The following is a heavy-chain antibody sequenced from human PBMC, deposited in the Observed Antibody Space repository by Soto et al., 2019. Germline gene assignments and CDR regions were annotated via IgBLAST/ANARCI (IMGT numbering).Heavy chain of an antibody. Sequence: EVQLVESGGGLVQPGGSLRLSCGASGFTLRSYWMHWVRQAPGKGLVWVSNINSDGSSTNYADSVKGRFTISRDNAKNTLYLPMNSLRADDTAVYYCATLFSSGSSLDYWGHGTLVTVSS. CDR2: INSDGSST. CDR1: GFTLRSYW. D-gene: IGHD3-10*01. J-gene: IGHJ4*01. CDR3: ATLFSSGSSLDY. V-gene: IGHV3-74*01.